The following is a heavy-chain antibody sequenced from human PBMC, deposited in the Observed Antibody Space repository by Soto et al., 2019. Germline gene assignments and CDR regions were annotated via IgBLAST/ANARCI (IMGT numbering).Heavy chain of an antibody. V-gene: IGHV1-18*01. CDR2: ISAYNGNT. Sequence: GASVKVSCKTSGDTFTNFGISWVRQAPGQGLEWMGWISAYNGNTNYAQKLQGRVTMTTDTSTSTAYMELRSLRSDDTAVYYCARDHCSSTSCYTDFDYWGQGTLVTVSS. J-gene: IGHJ4*02. CDR1: GDTFTNFG. CDR3: ARDHCSSTSCYTDFDY. D-gene: IGHD2-2*02.